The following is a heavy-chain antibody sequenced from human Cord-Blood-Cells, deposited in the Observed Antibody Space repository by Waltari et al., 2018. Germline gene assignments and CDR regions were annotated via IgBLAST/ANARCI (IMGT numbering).Heavy chain of an antibody. J-gene: IGHJ5*02. V-gene: IGHV4-31*03. CDR2: IYYSGST. Sequence: QVQLQESGPGLVKPSQTLSLTCTVSGGSISSGGYYWSWIRQHQGKGLEWIGYIYYSGSTYYNPSLKSRVTISVDTSKNQFSLKLSSVTAADTAVYYCARAPRVRFLKGFDPWGQGTLVTVSS. CDR3: ARAPRVRFLKGFDP. CDR1: GGSISSGGYY. D-gene: IGHD3-3*01.